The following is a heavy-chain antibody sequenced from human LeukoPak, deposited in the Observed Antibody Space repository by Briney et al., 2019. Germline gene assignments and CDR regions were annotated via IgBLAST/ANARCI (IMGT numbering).Heavy chain of an antibody. J-gene: IGHJ3*02. V-gene: IGHV3-7*01. CDR3: MTTDSNYAFDI. Sequence: PGGSLRLSCAASGFTFSSCWMSWVRQAPGKGLEWVANIKQDGSEKYYVDSAKGRFTISRDNAKNSLYLQMNSLRAEDTAVYYCMTTDSNYAFDIWGQGTMVTVSS. CDR1: GFTFSSCW. CDR2: IKQDGSEK. D-gene: IGHD4-17*01.